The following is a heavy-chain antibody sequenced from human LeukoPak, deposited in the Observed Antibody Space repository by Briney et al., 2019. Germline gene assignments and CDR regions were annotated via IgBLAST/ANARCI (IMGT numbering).Heavy chain of an antibody. D-gene: IGHD2-2*02. CDR1: GGTFSSYA. V-gene: IGHV1-69*13. J-gene: IGHJ6*02. CDR3: ARAYCSSTSCYKDYYYGMDV. Sequence: ASVKDSCKASGGTFSSYAISWVRQAPGQGLEWMGGIIPIFGTANYAQKFQGRVTITADESTSTAYMELSSLRSEDTAVYYCARAYCSSTSCYKDYYYGMDVWGQGTTVTVSS. CDR2: IIPIFGTA.